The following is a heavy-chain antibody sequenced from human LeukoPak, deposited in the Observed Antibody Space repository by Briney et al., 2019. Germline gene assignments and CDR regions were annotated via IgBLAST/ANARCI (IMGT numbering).Heavy chain of an antibody. D-gene: IGHD4-17*01. Sequence: QPGGSLRLSCEASEFTFSSFAMNWVRQPPPKGLEWDSYISGSSGTTYYADSVTGRFTVSRDNAKNSLYLQMNSLRAEDTAVYYCARDFNHYGEVVSRWFDPWGQGTLVIVSS. CDR1: EFTFSSFA. V-gene: IGHV3-48*01. J-gene: IGHJ5*02. CDR3: ARDFNHYGEVVSRWFDP. CDR2: ISGSSGTT.